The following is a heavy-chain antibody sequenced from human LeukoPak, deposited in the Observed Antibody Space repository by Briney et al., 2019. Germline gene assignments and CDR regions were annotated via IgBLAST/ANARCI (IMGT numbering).Heavy chain of an antibody. CDR2: IWYDGSNK. J-gene: IGHJ3*02. CDR1: GFTFSSYG. V-gene: IGHV3-33*01. D-gene: IGHD3-22*01. CDR3: ARGYYYDSSRRAFDI. Sequence: GGSLRLSCAASGFTFSSYGMHWVRQAPGKGLEWVAVIWYDGSNKYYADSVKGRFTISRDNSKNTLYLQMNSLRVEDTAVYYCARGYYYDSSRRAFDIWGQGTMVTVSS.